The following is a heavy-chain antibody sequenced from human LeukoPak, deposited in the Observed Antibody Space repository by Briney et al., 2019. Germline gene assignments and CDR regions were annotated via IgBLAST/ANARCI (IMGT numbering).Heavy chain of an antibody. J-gene: IGHJ4*02. V-gene: IGHV3-23*01. CDR2: IGVGGGDT. CDR1: GFAFSSHA. D-gene: IGHD3-22*01. CDR3: AKELYYYDSSGSFDY. Sequence: GGSLRLSCAAPGFAFSSHAMSWVRQAPGKGVDSLSGIGVGGGDTYYADSVKGRFTISRDNSKNTLYLQMNSLRAEDTAVYYCAKELYYYDSSGSFDYWGQGTLVAVSS.